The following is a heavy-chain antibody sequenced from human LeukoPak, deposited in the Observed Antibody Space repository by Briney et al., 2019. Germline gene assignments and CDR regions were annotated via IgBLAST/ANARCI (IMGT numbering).Heavy chain of an antibody. J-gene: IGHJ6*03. D-gene: IGHD6-6*01. V-gene: IGHV4-4*07. CDR2: FYTSGTS. Sequence: SETLSLTCTVSGDSIRTYSWSWIRQPAGSGLEWIGRFYTSGTSNYNPSLKSRVTMSVDTSKNQFSLKLRSVTAADTAVYYCAREKLEDAFYYYMDVWGKGTTVTVSS. CDR1: GDSIRTYS. CDR3: AREKLEDAFYYYMDV.